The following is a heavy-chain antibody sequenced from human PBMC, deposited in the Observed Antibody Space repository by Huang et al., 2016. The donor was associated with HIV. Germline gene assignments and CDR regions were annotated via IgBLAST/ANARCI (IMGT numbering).Heavy chain of an antibody. Sequence: QVQLLQSGAAVKKPGSSVKVSCKASGGPFRSYSLAWVPQAPGQGLEWMASLMPVFDSPNYAQKVQGRVRVTADESTSTVYMELRDLRPDDTAVYFCARGSLEYSVSSSLDYWGQGTHVTVSS. J-gene: IGHJ4*02. V-gene: IGHV1-69*13. D-gene: IGHD4-4*01. CDR2: LMPVFDSP. CDR1: GGPFRSYS. CDR3: ARGSLEYSVSSSLDY.